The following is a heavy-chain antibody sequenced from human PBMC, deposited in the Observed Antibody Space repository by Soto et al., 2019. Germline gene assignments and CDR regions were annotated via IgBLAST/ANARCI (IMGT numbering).Heavy chain of an antibody. J-gene: IGHJ4*02. V-gene: IGHV3-53*01. CDR1: GFTVSSNY. D-gene: IGHD3-10*01. CDR3: ARAYGAGSYFSDY. CDR2: SYSGGNT. Sequence: EVQLVESGGGLVQPGGSLRLSCAASGFTVSSNYMTWVRQAPGKGLEWVSCSYSGGNTYYADSVKGRFTVSRDNFKNTFYLQMNSLRAEDTAVYYRARAYGAGSYFSDYWGQGTLVIVSS.